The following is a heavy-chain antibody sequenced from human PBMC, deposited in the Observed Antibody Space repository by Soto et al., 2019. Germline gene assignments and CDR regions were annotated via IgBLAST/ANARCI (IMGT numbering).Heavy chain of an antibody. CDR1: GYTFTGYY. V-gene: IGHV1-2*04. CDR2: INPNRGGT. CDR3: ARNRDCTNGVCYFFDY. D-gene: IGHD2-8*01. Sequence: ASVKVSCKASGYTFTGYYMHWVRQAPGQGLEWMGWINPNRGGTNYAQKFQGWVTMTRDTSISTAYMERSRLRSDDTAVYYCARNRDCTNGVCYFFDYWGQGTLVTVSS. J-gene: IGHJ4*02.